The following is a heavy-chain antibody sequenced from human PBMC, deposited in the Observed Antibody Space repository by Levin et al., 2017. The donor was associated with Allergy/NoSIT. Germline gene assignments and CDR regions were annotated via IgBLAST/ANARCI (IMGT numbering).Heavy chain of an antibody. CDR3: ARLGDDF. CDR2: IKPDGSEK. J-gene: IGHJ4*02. CDR1: GFTFRNYW. V-gene: IGHV3-7*01. Sequence: GESLKISCGASGFTFRNYWMSWVRQAPGKGLEWVANIKPDGSEKNYVDSVKGRFTISRDNAKNSLFLQMNSLRAEDTALYYCARLGDDFWGRGSLVTVSS.